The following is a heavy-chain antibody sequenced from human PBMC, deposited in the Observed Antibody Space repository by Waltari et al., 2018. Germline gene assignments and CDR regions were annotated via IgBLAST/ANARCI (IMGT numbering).Heavy chain of an antibody. CDR3: AREPRPRGYSSSCWFDP. CDR2: IYYSGST. J-gene: IGHJ5*02. CDR1: GGSISSHY. Sequence: QVQLQESGPGLVKPSETLSLTCTVSGGSISSHYWSWIRQPPGKGLEWIGYIYYSGSTNYNPSLKSRVTISVDTAKNQFSLKLSSVTAADTAVYYCAREPRPRGYSSSCWFDPWGQGTLVTVSS. V-gene: IGHV4-59*11. D-gene: IGHD6-13*01.